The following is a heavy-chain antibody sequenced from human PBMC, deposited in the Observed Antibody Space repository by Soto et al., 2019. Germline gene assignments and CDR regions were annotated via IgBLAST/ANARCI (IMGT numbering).Heavy chain of an antibody. CDR2: IYYSGST. CDR1: GGSISSSSYY. V-gene: IGHV4-39*01. J-gene: IGHJ4*02. Sequence: SETLSLTCTVSGGSISSSSYYWGWIRQPPGKGLEWIGSIYYSGSTYYSPSLKSRVTISVDTSKNQFSLKLSSVTAADTAVYYCARQWRGGILTGYYSLWGQGTLVTVSS. D-gene: IGHD3-9*01. CDR3: ARQWRGGILTGYYSL.